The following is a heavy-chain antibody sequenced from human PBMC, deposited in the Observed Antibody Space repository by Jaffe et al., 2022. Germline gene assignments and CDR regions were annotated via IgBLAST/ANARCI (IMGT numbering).Heavy chain of an antibody. V-gene: IGHV3-21*01. CDR2: ISSSSSYI. Sequence: EVQLVESGGGLVKPGGSLRLSCAASGFTFSSYSMNWVRQAPGKGLEWVSSISSSSSYIYYADSVKGRFTISRDNAKNSLYLQMNSLRAEDTAVYYCARESLVMVQGVISNWFDPWGQGTLVTVSS. D-gene: IGHD3-10*01. J-gene: IGHJ5*02. CDR1: GFTFSSYS. CDR3: ARESLVMVQGVISNWFDP.